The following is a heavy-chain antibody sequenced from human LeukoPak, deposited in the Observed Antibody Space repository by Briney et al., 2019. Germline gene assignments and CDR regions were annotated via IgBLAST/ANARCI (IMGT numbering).Heavy chain of an antibody. CDR2: ISYSGST. V-gene: IGHV4-61*08. Sequence: SETLSLTCTVSGGSVSSGGYYWSWIRQPPGKGLEWIGYISYSGSTSYNPSLKSRVTISVDTSKNQFSLKLSSVTAADTAVYYCARTQARLLHDYWGQGTLVTVSS. CDR3: ARTQARLLHDY. J-gene: IGHJ4*02. CDR1: GGSVSSGGYY. D-gene: IGHD2-15*01.